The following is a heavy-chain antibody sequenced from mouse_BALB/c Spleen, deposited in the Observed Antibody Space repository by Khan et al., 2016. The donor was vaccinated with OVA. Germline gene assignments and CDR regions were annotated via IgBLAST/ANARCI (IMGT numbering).Heavy chain of an antibody. Sequence: VQLQQSGAELARPGASVKMSCKASGYTFTTYTMHWVKQRPGQGLEWIGYINPSNGYTNYNQKFKDKSTLTADKSSSTAYMQLTSLTSDYSAVYYYARDGAYYRSDGWFSYWGQGTLVTVSA. D-gene: IGHD2-14*01. CDR2: INPSNGYT. J-gene: IGHJ3*01. CDR1: GYTFTTYT. V-gene: IGHV1-4*01. CDR3: ARDGAYYRSDGWFSY.